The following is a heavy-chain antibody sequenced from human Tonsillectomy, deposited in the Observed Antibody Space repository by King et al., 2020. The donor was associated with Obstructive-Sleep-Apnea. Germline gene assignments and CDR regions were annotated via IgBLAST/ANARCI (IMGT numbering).Heavy chain of an antibody. Sequence: VQLVESGGGLVQPGGSLRLSCAASGFTVSSNHMSWVRQAPGKGLEWVSVIYNDGSTFYTDAVKGRITISKNNSKNTLYIQMNSLRVEDTALYYCAGHLSDTSGHYRGLIDYWGQGTLVTVSS. V-gene: IGHV3-53*04. D-gene: IGHD3-22*01. J-gene: IGHJ4*02. CDR2: IYNDGST. CDR3: AGHLSDTSGHYRGLIDY. CDR1: GFTVSSNH.